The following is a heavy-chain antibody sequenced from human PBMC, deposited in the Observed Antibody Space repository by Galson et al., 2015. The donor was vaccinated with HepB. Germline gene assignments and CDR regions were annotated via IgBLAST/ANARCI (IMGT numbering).Heavy chain of an antibody. CDR3: ASDYDEATITFSFDY. J-gene: IGHJ4*02. V-gene: IGHV1-18*01. D-gene: IGHD5-12*01. CDR2: ISAYNGNT. CDR1: GYTFTSYG. Sequence: SVKVSCKASGYTFTSYGISWVRQAPGQGLEWMGWISAYNGNTNYAQKIQGRVTMTTDTSTSTAYMELRSLRSDDTAVYYCASDYDEATITFSFDYWGQGTLVTVSS.